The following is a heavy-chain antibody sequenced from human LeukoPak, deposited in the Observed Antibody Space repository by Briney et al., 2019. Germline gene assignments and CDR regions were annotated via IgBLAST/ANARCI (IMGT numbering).Heavy chain of an antibody. CDR2: IYPGDSDT. Sequence: GESLKISCKGSGYSFTSYWIGWVRQMPGKGLEWMGIIYPGDSDTRYSPSFQGKVTISVDKSIITAYLQWSNLKASDTAMYYCARSDSSSRDAFNIWGQGTMVTVSS. V-gene: IGHV5-51*01. J-gene: IGHJ3*02. CDR3: ARSDSSSRDAFNI. D-gene: IGHD6-13*01. CDR1: GYSFTSYW.